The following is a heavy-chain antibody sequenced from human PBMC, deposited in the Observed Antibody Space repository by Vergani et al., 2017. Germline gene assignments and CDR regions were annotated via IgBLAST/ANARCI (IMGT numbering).Heavy chain of an antibody. CDR2: IYPGDSDT. D-gene: IGHD3-10*01. Sequence: EVQLVQSGAEVKKPGESLTISCKGSGYSFTSYWIGWVRQMPGKGLEWMGIIYPGDSDTRYSPSFQGQVTISADKSISTAYLQWSSLKASDTAMYYCAITPYGSGSYYKDYYYYGMDVWGQGTTVTVSS. CDR1: GYSFTSYW. CDR3: AITPYGSGSYYKDYYYYGMDV. V-gene: IGHV5-51*01. J-gene: IGHJ6*02.